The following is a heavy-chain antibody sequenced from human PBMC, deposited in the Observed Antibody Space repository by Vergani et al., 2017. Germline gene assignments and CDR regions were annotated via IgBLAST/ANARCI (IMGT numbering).Heavy chain of an antibody. Sequence: EVQMLESGGGLVQPGGSLRLSCGASGFTFSDYAMSWVRQAPGKGLEWVSGLSASGSSRFYADSVKGRFTISRDDSKRLAYLQLSGLKTEDTAVYFCSRGRGYSFGYSDYWGQGTLVTVSS. CDR1: GFTFSDYA. J-gene: IGHJ4*02. CDR2: LSASGSSR. D-gene: IGHD5-18*01. V-gene: IGHV3-23*01. CDR3: SRGRGYSFGYSDY.